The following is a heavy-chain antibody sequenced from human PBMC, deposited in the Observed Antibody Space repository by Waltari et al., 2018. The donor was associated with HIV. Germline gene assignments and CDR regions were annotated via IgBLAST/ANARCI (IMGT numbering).Heavy chain of an antibody. CDR1: GYSLSSGSY. CDR3: ARDHGYYDSSGYYDGDY. J-gene: IGHJ4*02. D-gene: IGHD3-22*01. CDR2: IYHSGST. V-gene: IGHV4-38-2*02. Sequence: QVQLQESGPGLVKPSETLSLTCAVSGYSLSSGSYWGWLRQPPGKGLEWIGSIYHSGSTYYNPSLKSRVTRSVDTSKNQFSLKLSSVTAADTAVYYCARDHGYYDSSGYYDGDYWGQGTLVTVSS.